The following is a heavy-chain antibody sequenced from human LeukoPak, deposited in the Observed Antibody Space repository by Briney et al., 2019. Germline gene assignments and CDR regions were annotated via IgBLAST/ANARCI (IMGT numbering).Heavy chain of an antibody. Sequence: ETLSLTCTVSGGSISSSSYYWSWIRQPPGKGLEWIGYIYTSGGTNYIPSLKGRVTISIDTSKNQFSLKLSSVTAADSAVYYCARLTRLSTSPDRYYLDYWGQGTLVTVSS. CDR2: IYTSGGT. J-gene: IGHJ4*02. CDR3: ARLTRLSTSPDRYYLDY. V-gene: IGHV4-61*05. D-gene: IGHD6-6*01. CDR1: GGSISSSSYY.